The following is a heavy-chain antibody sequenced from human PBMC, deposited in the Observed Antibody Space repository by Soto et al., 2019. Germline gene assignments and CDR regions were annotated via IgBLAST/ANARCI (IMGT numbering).Heavy chain of an antibody. CDR2: IYYSGST. D-gene: IGHD3-9*01. Sequence: SETLSLTCTVSGGSVSSGSYYWSWIRQPPGKGLEWIGYIYYSGSTNYNPSLKSRVTISVDTSKNQFSLKLSSVTAADTAVYYRARMEILTGYLDYWGQGTLVTVPS. V-gene: IGHV4-61*01. CDR3: ARMEILTGYLDY. CDR1: GGSVSSGSYY. J-gene: IGHJ4*02.